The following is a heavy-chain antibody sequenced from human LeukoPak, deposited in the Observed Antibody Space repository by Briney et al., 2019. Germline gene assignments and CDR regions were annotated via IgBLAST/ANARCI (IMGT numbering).Heavy chain of an antibody. D-gene: IGHD6-19*01. CDR1: EFTFSSYA. Sequence: PGGSLRLSCAASEFTFSSYAMSWVRQAPGKGLEWVSIISSSGSSTYYADSVKGRFTISRDNSKNTLYLQMTNLRAADTAVYYCAKDLSRAVAADWFDPWDQGSLVTVSS. CDR3: AKDLSRAVAADWFDP. V-gene: IGHV3-23*01. CDR2: ISSSGSST. J-gene: IGHJ5*02.